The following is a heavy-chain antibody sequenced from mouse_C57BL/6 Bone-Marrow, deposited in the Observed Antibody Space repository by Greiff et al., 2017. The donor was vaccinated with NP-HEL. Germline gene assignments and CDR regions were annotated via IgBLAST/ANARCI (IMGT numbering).Heavy chain of an antibody. CDR1: GYTFTSYW. CDR3: ARGAYYSNGYYAMDD. Sequence: QVQLKQPGAELVKPGASVKLSCKASGYTFTSYWMHWVKQRPGRGLEWIGRIDPNSGGTKYNEKFKSKATLTVDKPSSTAYMQLSSLTSEDSAVYYCARGAYYSNGYYAMDDWGQGTSVTVSS. CDR2: IDPNSGGT. D-gene: IGHD2-5*01. J-gene: IGHJ4*01. V-gene: IGHV1-72*01.